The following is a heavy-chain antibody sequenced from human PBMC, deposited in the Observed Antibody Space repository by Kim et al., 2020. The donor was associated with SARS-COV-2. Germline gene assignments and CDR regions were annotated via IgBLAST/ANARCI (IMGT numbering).Heavy chain of an antibody. D-gene: IGHD7-27*01. CDR3: ATGPVELGMYWFDP. V-gene: IGHV1-24*01. Sequence: AQKFQGRVTMTEDTSTDPAYMELSSLRSEDTAVYYCATGPVELGMYWFDPWGQGTLVTVSS. J-gene: IGHJ5*02.